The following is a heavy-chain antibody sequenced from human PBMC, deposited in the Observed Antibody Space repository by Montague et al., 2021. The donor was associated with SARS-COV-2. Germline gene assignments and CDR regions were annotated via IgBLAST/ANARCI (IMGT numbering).Heavy chain of an antibody. Sequence: SETLSLTCTVSGGSISSYYWSWIRQPPGKGLEWIGYIYYSGSTNYNPSLKSRVTISVDTSKNQFSLKLSSVTAADTAVYCCARALVPEEWLFGGDYYYYMDVWGKGTTVTVSS. CDR3: ARALVPEEWLFGGDYYYYMDV. V-gene: IGHV4-59*01. D-gene: IGHD3-3*01. J-gene: IGHJ6*03. CDR2: IYYSGST. CDR1: GGSISSYY.